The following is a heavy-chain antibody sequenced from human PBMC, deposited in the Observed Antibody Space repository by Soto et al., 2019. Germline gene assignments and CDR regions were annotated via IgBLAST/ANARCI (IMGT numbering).Heavy chain of an antibody. CDR3: ARDPLWGTAMVLWYFDL. J-gene: IGHJ2*01. CDR2: ISYDGSNK. CDR1: GCTFNNYA. Sequence: GGSLRLSGAASGCTFNNYAMHWVRQATGKGLEWVALISYDGSNKYYADSVKGRFTISRDNSKNTLYLQMNSLRAEDTAVYYCARDPLWGTAMVLWYFDLWGRGTLVTVSS. D-gene: IGHD5-18*01. V-gene: IGHV3-30-3*01.